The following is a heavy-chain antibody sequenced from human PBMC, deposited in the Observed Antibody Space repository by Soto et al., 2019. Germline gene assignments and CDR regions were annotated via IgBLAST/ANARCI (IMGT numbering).Heavy chain of an antibody. CDR2: INPSNGDT. CDR3: ATYRNYFDY. CDR1: GYTFTDYY. V-gene: IGHV1-2*02. D-gene: IGHD3-16*02. J-gene: IGHJ4*02. Sequence: QVQLVQSGPEVKEPGASVKVSCKASGYTFTDYYIQWVRQAPGQGPEWMGWINPSNGDTNYAQQFQGKVTMTRDTSINTAYMEVSRLTSDDTAVYYCATYRNYFDYWGQRALVTVSS.